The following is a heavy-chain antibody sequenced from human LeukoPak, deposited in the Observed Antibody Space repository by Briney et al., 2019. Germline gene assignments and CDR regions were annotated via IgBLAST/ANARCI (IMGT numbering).Heavy chain of an antibody. CDR3: ARFDISRVHCSGGSCYEEGYYYYGMDV. V-gene: IGHV1-2*02. Sequence: GASVKVSCKASGYTFTGYYMHWVRQAPGQGLEWMGWINPNSGGTNYAQKFPGRVTMTTDTSISTAYMELSRLRSDDTAVYYCARFDISRVHCSGGSCYEEGYYYYGMDVWGQGTTVTVSS. CDR2: INPNSGGT. D-gene: IGHD2-15*01. CDR1: GYTFTGYY. J-gene: IGHJ6*02.